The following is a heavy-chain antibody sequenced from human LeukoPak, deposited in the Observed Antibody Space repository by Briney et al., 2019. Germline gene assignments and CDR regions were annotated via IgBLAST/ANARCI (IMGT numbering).Heavy chain of an antibody. CDR3: AKVPYSSGWYYFDY. D-gene: IGHD6-19*01. CDR1: GFTFSSYA. Sequence: GGSLRLSCATSGFTFSSYAMSWVRQVPGKGLEWVSVISNSGGSRYYADSVKGRFTISRDNSKNTLYLQMNSLRAEDTAVYYCAKVPYSSGWYYFDYWGQGTLVTVSS. V-gene: IGHV3-23*01. CDR2: ISNSGGSR. J-gene: IGHJ4*02.